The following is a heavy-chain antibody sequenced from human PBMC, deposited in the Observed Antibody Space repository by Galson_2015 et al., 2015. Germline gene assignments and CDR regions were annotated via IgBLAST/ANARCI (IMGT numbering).Heavy chain of an antibody. Sequence: SLRLSCAASGFTFSSYAMHWVRQAPGKGLEWVAVISYDRSNKYYADSVKGRFTISRDNSKNTLYLQMNSLRAEDTAVYYCARDPDYGDYGSLDYWGQGTLVTVSS. CDR2: ISYDRSNK. V-gene: IGHV3-30*01. J-gene: IGHJ4*02. CDR3: ARDPDYGDYGSLDY. D-gene: IGHD4-17*01. CDR1: GFTFSSYA.